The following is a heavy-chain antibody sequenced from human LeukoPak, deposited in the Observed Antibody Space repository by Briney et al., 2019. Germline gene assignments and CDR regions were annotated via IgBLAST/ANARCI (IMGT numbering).Heavy chain of an antibody. CDR1: GDSLSTYY. CDR2: IYYSGST. Sequence: ETLSLTCNVSGDSLSTYYWSWIRQPPGKGLEWIGYIYYSGSTNYNPSLKGRVTISVDTSRDQFSLNLRSVTAADTAVYYCVRGYNLNYFYFGYWGQGSLVTDCS. CDR3: VRGYNLNYFYFGY. D-gene: IGHD1-7*01. J-gene: IGHJ4*02. V-gene: IGHV4-59*01.